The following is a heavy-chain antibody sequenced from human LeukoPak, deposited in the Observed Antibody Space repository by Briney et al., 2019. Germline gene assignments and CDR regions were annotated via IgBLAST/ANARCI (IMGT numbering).Heavy chain of an antibody. CDR2: IYPGNSET. V-gene: IGHV5-51*01. CDR3: AREGRSSSPMDY. D-gene: IGHD6-6*01. Sequence: GESLKISCKGSGYSFNDYWIGWVRQMPGKGLEWMGIIYPGNSETRYSPSFQGQVTISADKSLSTAYLQWGSLKASDTAMYYCAREGRSSSPMDYWGQGTLVTVSS. J-gene: IGHJ4*02. CDR1: GYSFNDYW.